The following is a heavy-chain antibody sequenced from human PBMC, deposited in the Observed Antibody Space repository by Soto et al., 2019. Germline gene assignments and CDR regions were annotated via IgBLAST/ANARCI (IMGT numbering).Heavy chain of an antibody. D-gene: IGHD5-12*01. J-gene: IGHJ6*02. CDR2: IIPIFGTA. CDR1: GGTFSSYA. CDR3: AGVGGGEWLRLRYYYYYGMDV. Sequence: QVQLVQSGAEVKKPGSSVKVSCKASGGTFSSYAISWVRQAPGQGLEWMGGIIPIFGTANYAQKFQGRVTITADESTSTAYVGLSSLRSEDTAVYYCAGVGGGEWLRLRYYYYYGMDVWGQGTTVTVSS. V-gene: IGHV1-69*01.